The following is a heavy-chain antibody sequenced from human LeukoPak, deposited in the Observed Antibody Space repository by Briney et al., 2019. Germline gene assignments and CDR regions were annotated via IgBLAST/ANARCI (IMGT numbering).Heavy chain of an antibody. V-gene: IGHV3-48*01. CDR3: ARESGSPGGGPVD. Sequence: GGSLRLSCAASGFTFSSYSMNWVRQAPGKGLEWVSYISSSSSTIYDADSVKGRFTISRDNSKNTLYLQMNSLRVEDTSVYYCARESGSPGGGPVDWGQGTLVTVSS. J-gene: IGHJ4*02. CDR2: ISSSSSTI. D-gene: IGHD3-16*01. CDR1: GFTFSSYS.